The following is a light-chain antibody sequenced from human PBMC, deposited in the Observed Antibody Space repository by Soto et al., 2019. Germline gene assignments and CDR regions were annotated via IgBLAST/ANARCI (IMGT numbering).Light chain of an antibody. V-gene: IGKV1-27*01. CDR3: QKYNSAPWT. Sequence: DIQMTQSPSSLSASVGDRVTITCRASQGISNYLAWYQQKPGKVPKLLIYVASTLQSGVPSQFSGNGSGTDFTHTISSLQHEDVATYDCQKYNSAPWTFGQGTNVEIK. CDR2: VAS. J-gene: IGKJ1*01. CDR1: QGISNY.